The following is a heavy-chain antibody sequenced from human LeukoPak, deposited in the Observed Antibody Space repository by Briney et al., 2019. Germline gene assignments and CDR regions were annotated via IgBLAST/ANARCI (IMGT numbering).Heavy chain of an antibody. D-gene: IGHD3-3*01. CDR2: ISYTVST. CDR1: GGSISTYY. Sequence: SETLSLTCIVSGGSISTYYRAWIRQPRGKGVEWVAYISYTVSTKSNPSFKSRVTVSLDTPKNQVSLKLTSVTAADTAVYYCARAGSGRSLGDFDYWGQGTLVTVSS. V-gene: IGHV4-59*01. J-gene: IGHJ4*02. CDR3: ARAGSGRSLGDFDY.